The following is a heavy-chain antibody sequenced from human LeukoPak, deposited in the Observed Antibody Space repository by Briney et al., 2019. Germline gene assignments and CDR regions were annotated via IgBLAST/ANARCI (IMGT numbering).Heavy chain of an antibody. J-gene: IGHJ6*02. D-gene: IGHD2-2*01. V-gene: IGHV4-34*01. Sequence: KPSETLSLTCAVYGGSFSGYYWSWIRQPPGKGLEWIGEINHSGSTNYNPSLKSRVTISVDTSKNQFSLKLSSVTAADTAVYYCARGVVPAAMGRYYYYGMDVWGQGTTVTVSS. CDR1: GGSFSGYY. CDR3: ARGVVPAAMGRYYYYGMDV. CDR2: INHSGST.